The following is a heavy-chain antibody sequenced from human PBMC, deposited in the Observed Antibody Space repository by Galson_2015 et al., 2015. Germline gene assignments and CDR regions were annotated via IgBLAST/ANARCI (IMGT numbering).Heavy chain of an antibody. CDR3: ARVTNSRGYCSGGSCYSPYYYGMDV. CDR2: IIPIFGTA. J-gene: IGHJ6*02. CDR1: GGTFSSYA. Sequence: SVKVSCKASGGTFSSYAISWVRQAPGQGLEWMGGIIPIFGTANYAQKFQGRVTITADESTSTAYMELSSLRSEDTAVYYCARVTNSRGYCSGGSCYSPYYYGMDVWGQGTTVTVSS. D-gene: IGHD2-15*01. V-gene: IGHV1-69*13.